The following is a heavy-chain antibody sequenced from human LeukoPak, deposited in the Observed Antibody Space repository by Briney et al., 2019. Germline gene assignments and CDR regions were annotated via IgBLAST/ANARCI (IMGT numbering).Heavy chain of an antibody. J-gene: IGHJ4*02. CDR2: INPNSGGT. V-gene: IGHV1-2*04. CDR3: ARDLGYCSGGSCYWGYYFDH. Sequence: ASVKVSCKASGYTFTGYYMHWVRQAPGQGLEWMGWINPNSGGTNYAQKFQGWVTMTRDTSISTAYMELSRLRSDDTAVHYCARDLGYCSGGSCYWGYYFDHWGQGTLVTVSS. CDR1: GYTFTGYY. D-gene: IGHD2-15*01.